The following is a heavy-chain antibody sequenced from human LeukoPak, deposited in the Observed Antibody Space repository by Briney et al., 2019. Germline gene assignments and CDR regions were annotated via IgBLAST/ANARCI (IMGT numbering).Heavy chain of an antibody. D-gene: IGHD6-13*01. V-gene: IGHV4-38-2*01. Sequence: SETLSLTCAVSGYSISSGYYWGWIRQPPGKGLEWIGGIYHSGSTYYNPSLKSRVTISVDTSKNQFSLKLSSVTAADTAVYYCARGSNYYFDYWGQGTLVTVSS. J-gene: IGHJ4*02. CDR2: IYHSGST. CDR3: ARGSNYYFDY. CDR1: GYSISSGYY.